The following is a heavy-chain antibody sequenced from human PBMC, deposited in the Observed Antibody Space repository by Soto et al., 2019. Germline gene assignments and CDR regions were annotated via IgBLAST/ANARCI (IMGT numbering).Heavy chain of an antibody. J-gene: IGHJ6*02. CDR1: GFTFDDYT. CDR2: ISWDGGST. V-gene: IGHV3-43*01. D-gene: IGHD3-10*01. CDR3: AKAGIGHYYYYGMDV. Sequence: GGSLRLSCAASGFTFDDYTMHWVRQAPGKGLEWVSLISWDGGSTYYADSVKGRFTISRDNSKNSLYLQMNSLRTEDTALYYCAKAGIGHYYYYGMDVWGQGTTVTVSS.